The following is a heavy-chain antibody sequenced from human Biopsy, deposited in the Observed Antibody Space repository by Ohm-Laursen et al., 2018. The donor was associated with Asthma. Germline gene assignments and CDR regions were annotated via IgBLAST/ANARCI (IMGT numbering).Heavy chain of an antibody. D-gene: IGHD4-23*01. V-gene: IGHV3-9*01. Sequence: SLRLSCTASGSKFDEYTMHWVRQAPGKGLEWVSGISWNSATIGYADSVEGRFTISRDNAKNSVFLHMDSLRPEDTAVYYCARAYGGSFFSGSFDIWGQGTMVTVSS. CDR1: GSKFDEYT. CDR2: ISWNSATI. J-gene: IGHJ3*02. CDR3: ARAYGGSFFSGSFDI.